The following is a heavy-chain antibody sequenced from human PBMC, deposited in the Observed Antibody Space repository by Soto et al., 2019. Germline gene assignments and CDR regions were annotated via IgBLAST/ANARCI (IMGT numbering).Heavy chain of an antibody. CDR2: IYSGGST. CDR3: ARSGYYYDSSGPLFYYGMDV. V-gene: IGHV3-53*01. Sequence: PGGSLRLSCAASGFTVSSNYMSWVRQAPGKGLEWVSVIYSGGSTYYADSVKGRFTISRDNSKNTLYLQMNSLRAEDTAVYYCARSGYYYDSSGPLFYYGMDVGGQGTTVTAP. J-gene: IGHJ6*02. CDR1: GFTVSSNY. D-gene: IGHD3-22*01.